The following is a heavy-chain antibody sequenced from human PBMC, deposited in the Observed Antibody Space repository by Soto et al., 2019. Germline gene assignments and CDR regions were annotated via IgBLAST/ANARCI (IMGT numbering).Heavy chain of an antibody. D-gene: IGHD6-13*01. V-gene: IGHV1-18*01. CDR1: VYTITSYG. J-gene: IGHJ4*02. CDR3: ARDGAAAGPFDY. Sequence: QVQRVQSGAEVKKPGASVMVSCWASVYTITSYGISWVRQAPGQGLEWMGWISAYNGNTNYAQKLQGRVTMTTDTSTSTAYMELRSLRSDDTAVYYCARDGAAAGPFDYWGQGTLVTVSS. CDR2: ISAYNGNT.